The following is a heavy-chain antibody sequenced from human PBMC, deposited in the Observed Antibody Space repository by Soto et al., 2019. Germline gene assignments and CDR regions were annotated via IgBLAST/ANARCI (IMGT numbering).Heavy chain of an antibody. Sequence: QVHLVQYGAEVKAPGASVKVSCTASGYTFSTHYMHWVRQAPGQGLEWMGIIDPSGGTTTYAQRFQGRVTMTRDTSTITVYMELSSLRSDDTAVYYCATVLLSGVYQAPYFDYWGQGTLLTVSS. D-gene: IGHD7-27*01. CDR1: GYTFSTHY. CDR2: IDPSGGTT. J-gene: IGHJ4*02. V-gene: IGHV1-46*01. CDR3: ATVLLSGVYQAPYFDY.